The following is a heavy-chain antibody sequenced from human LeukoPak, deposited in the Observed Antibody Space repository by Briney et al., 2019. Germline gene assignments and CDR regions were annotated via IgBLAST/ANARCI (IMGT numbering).Heavy chain of an antibody. CDR1: GFTFSSYA. CDR2: ISGSGGST. Sequence: GGSLRLSCAASGFTFSSYAMSWVRQAPGKGLEWVSAISGSGGSTYYADSVKGRFTISRDDSKNTLYLQMNSLRAEDTAVYYCAKGVLVYDYVWGSYRYTDPFDYWGQGTLVTVSS. J-gene: IGHJ4*02. CDR3: AKGVLVYDYVWGSYRYTDPFDY. D-gene: IGHD3-16*02. V-gene: IGHV3-23*01.